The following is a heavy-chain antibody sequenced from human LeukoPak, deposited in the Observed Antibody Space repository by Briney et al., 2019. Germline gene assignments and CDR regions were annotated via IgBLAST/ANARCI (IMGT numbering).Heavy chain of an antibody. V-gene: IGHV1-3*01. J-gene: IGHJ4*02. D-gene: IGHD1-1*01. CDR1: GYTFTNYS. CDR3: ARERVSPHWFDY. Sequence: GASVKVSCKASGYTFTNYSMHWVRQAPGQRLEWMGWINAGNGNTRYSQRFQSRVTLTRDTSASTSYMELSSLTSEDTAVYYCARERVSPHWFDYWGQGTLVTVSS. CDR2: INAGNGNT.